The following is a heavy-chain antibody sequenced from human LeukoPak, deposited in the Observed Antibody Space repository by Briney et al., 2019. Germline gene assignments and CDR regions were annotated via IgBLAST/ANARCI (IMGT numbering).Heavy chain of an antibody. CDR1: GYTFTSYY. J-gene: IGHJ5*02. CDR3: ARDRGLANWFDP. CDR2: INPNGDST. V-gene: IGHV1-46*01. Sequence: ASVKVSCKASGYTFTSYYIHWVRQAPGQGLEWMGVINPNGDSTSYAQKFQGRITMTRDTSISTAYMELSRLRSDDTAVYYCARDRGLANWFDPWGQGTLVTVSS. D-gene: IGHD3-10*01.